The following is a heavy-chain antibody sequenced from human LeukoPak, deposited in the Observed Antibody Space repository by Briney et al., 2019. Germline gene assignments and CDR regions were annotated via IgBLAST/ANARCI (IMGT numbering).Heavy chain of an antibody. D-gene: IGHD2-15*01. CDR1: GYSISSGYY. Sequence: PSETLSLTCTVSGYSISSGYYWSWIRQPPGKGLEWIGYIYYSGSTNYNPSLKSRVTISVDTSKNQFSLKLSSVTAADTAVYYCARVRGSKVDYWGQGTLVTVSS. CDR3: ARVRGSKVDY. CDR2: IYYSGST. J-gene: IGHJ4*02. V-gene: IGHV4-61*01.